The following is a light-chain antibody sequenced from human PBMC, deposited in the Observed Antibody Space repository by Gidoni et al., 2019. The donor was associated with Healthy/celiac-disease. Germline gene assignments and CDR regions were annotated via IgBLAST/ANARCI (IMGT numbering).Light chain of an antibody. J-gene: IGLJ2*01. Sequence: QSVLTQPPSVSAAPGQRVTIPCTGSSTNIGAGYDVHWYQQLPGTAPKLLIYGNSNRPSGVPDRFSGSKSGTSASLAITGLQAEDEADYYCQSYGSSLSVVFGGGTKLTVL. CDR1: STNIGAGYD. V-gene: IGLV1-40*01. CDR3: QSYGSSLSVV. CDR2: GNS.